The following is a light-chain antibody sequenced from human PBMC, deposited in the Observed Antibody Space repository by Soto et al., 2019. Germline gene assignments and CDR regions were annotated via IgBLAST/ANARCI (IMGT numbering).Light chain of an antibody. J-gene: IGKJ2*01. CDR3: QQYNNWPQYT. Sequence: IVMTQSPATLSVSPGERATLSCRASQTVSSDLAWYQQKPGQAPRLLMYGASTRAAGVPARFSGSGSGTECTLTISRLESGDFGVYFCQQYNNWPQYTLGQGTKVDIK. CDR1: QTVSSD. V-gene: IGKV3-15*01. CDR2: GAS.